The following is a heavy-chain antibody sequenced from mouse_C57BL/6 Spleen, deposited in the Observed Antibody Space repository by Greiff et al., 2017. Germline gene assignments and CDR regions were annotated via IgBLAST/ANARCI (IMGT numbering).Heavy chain of an antibody. V-gene: IGHV1-52*01. J-gene: IGHJ4*01. CDR2: IDPSDSET. CDR1: GYTFTSYW. CDR3: ARAIDYYGSSLYAMDY. D-gene: IGHD1-1*01. Sequence: VKLQQPGAELVRPGSSVKLSCKASGYTFTSYWMHWVKQRPIQGLEWIGNIDPSDSETHYNQQFKDKATLTVDKSSSTAYMQLSSLTSEDSAVYYCARAIDYYGSSLYAMDYWGQGTSVTVSS.